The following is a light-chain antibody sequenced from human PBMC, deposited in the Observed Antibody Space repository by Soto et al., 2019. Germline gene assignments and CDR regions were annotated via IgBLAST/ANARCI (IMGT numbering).Light chain of an antibody. J-gene: IGLJ2*01. CDR1: TSNIGTNS. V-gene: IGLV1-51*01. CDR3: GTWDSSLSAGV. CDR2: DNN. Sequence: QSVLAQPPSVSAAPRQKVIISCSGSTSNIGTNSVSWYQQFPGLAPKLLIYDNNKRPSGISYRFSASKSGSSATLAITGLQTGDEADYYCGTWDSSLSAGVFGGGTKLTVL.